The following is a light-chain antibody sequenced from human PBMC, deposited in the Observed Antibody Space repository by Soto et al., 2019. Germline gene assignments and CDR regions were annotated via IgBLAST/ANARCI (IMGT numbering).Light chain of an antibody. CDR1: QSVGSS. Sequence: EIVLTQSPATLSLSPGERVTLSCRASQSVGSSLAWFQHKPGQAPRLLIYDASNMPTGIPARFSGSGSGTDFTLTISSLEPEDFAVYYCQQRSNWPRTFGQGTKLEIK. CDR3: QQRSNWPRT. J-gene: IGKJ2*01. V-gene: IGKV3-11*01. CDR2: DAS.